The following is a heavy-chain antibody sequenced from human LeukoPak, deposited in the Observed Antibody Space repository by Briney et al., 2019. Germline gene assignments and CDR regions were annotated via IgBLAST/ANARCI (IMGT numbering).Heavy chain of an antibody. J-gene: IGHJ4*02. CDR2: IYYSGST. CDR1: GGSISSSSYY. D-gene: IGHD3-10*01. CDR3: ARGRWFGELNGRRNYFDY. V-gene: IGHV4-39*07. Sequence: PSETLPLTCTVSGGSISSSSYYWGWIRQPPGKGLEWIGSIYYSGSTYYNPSLKSRVTISVDTSKNQFSLKLSSVTAADTAVYYCARGRWFGELNGRRNYFDYWGQGTLVTVSS.